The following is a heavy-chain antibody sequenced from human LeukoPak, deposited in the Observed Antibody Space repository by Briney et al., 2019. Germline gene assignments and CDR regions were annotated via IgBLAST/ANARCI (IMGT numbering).Heavy chain of an antibody. D-gene: IGHD6-6*01. V-gene: IGHV3-48*03. CDR2: ISISGTTK. Sequence: GGSLRLSCAASGFTFSTYEMNWVRQAPGKGLEWVSYISISGTTKYYADSVKGRFTISRDNAKNSLYLQMNSLRVEDMAVYYCAREGLWGAARDAFDIWGQGTMVTVSS. CDR3: AREGLWGAARDAFDI. J-gene: IGHJ3*02. CDR1: GFTFSTYE.